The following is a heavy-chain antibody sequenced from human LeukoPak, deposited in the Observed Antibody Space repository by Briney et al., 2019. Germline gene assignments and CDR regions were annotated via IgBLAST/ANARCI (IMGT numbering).Heavy chain of an antibody. D-gene: IGHD3-22*01. CDR3: ARGEDYYDSSGYYHASAFDI. CDR2: IYSSGST. Sequence: SQTLSLTCTVSGGSISSSSYYWNWIRQPAGKGLEWMGLIYSSGSTNYNPSLKSRVTISVDTSKSQFSLKLSSVTAADTAVYYCARGEDYYDSSGYYHASAFDIWGQGTMVTVSS. CDR1: GGSISSSSYY. J-gene: IGHJ3*02. V-gene: IGHV4-61*02.